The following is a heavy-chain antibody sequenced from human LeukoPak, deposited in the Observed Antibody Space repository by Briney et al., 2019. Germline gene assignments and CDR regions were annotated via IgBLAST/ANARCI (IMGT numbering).Heavy chain of an antibody. CDR1: GFTFSTYA. J-gene: IGHJ4*02. CDR3: AKSVAGPLDY. CDR2: ISWNSGSI. Sequence: PGGSLRLSCAASGFTFSTYAVNWVRQAPGKGLEWVSGISWNSGSIGYADSVKGRFTISRDNAKNSLYLQMNSLRAEDTALYYCAKSVAGPLDYWGQGTLVTVSS. V-gene: IGHV3-9*01.